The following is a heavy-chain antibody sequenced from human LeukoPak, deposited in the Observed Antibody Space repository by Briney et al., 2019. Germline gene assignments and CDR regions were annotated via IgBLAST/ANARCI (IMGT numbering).Heavy chain of an antibody. Sequence: ASVKVSCKVSGYTLTELSMHWVRQAPGKGLEWMGGFDPEDGETIYAQKFQGRVTMTEDTSTDTAYMELSSLRSEDTAVYYCATPGIAAAGHLGWFDPWGQGTLVTVSS. J-gene: IGHJ5*02. V-gene: IGHV1-24*01. D-gene: IGHD6-13*01. CDR1: GYTLTELS. CDR2: FDPEDGET. CDR3: ATPGIAAAGHLGWFDP.